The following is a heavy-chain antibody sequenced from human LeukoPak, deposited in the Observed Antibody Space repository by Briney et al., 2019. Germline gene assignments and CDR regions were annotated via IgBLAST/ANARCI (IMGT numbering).Heavy chain of an antibody. Sequence: SGTLSLTCTVSGGSISSYYWSWIWQPPGQGLEWNGYVYFSESTNYNPYLKSLVTISVNTANNHFSLMLISVTAADTAVYYCAKVLARPRSCDAYYYYGMDVWGQGTTVTVSS. D-gene: IGHD1-26*01. CDR1: GGSISSYY. CDR3: AKVLARPRSCDAYYYYGMDV. J-gene: IGHJ6*02. CDR2: VYFSEST. V-gene: IGHV4-59*08.